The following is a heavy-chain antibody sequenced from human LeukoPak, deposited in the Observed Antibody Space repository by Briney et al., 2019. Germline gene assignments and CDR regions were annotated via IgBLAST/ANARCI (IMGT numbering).Heavy chain of an antibody. Sequence: TGGSLRLSCAASGFTFSSYSMNWVRQAPGKGLEWVSSISSSGSTIYYADSVKGRFTISRDNAKNSLYLQMNSLRAEDTAVYYCARAKWIAVAPVGYWGQGTLVTVSS. D-gene: IGHD6-19*01. CDR3: ARAKWIAVAPVGY. V-gene: IGHV3-21*04. J-gene: IGHJ4*02. CDR2: ISSSGSTI. CDR1: GFTFSSYS.